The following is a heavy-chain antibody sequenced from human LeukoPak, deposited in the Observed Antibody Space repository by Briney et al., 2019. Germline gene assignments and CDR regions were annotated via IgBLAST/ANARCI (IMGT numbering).Heavy chain of an antibody. Sequence: GGSLRLSCAASGFTFDDYGMSWVRQGPGKGLEWVSGINWNGGNTGYADSVKGRFTIFRDNAKNSLYLEMDSLRGEDTALYYCARTSDGKWSDTWGQGTLVTISS. J-gene: IGHJ5*02. CDR3: ARTSDGKWSDT. D-gene: IGHD2-15*01. V-gene: IGHV3-20*04. CDR2: INWNGGNT. CDR1: GFTFDDYG.